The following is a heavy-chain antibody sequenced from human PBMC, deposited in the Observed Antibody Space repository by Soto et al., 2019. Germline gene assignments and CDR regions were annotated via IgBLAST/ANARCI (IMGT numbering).Heavy chain of an antibody. V-gene: IGHV3-23*01. J-gene: IGHJ5*02. D-gene: IGHD2-15*01. CDR3: AEGLRFGRINDEYPDP. CDR2: TTASGYTA. Sequence: GGSLRLSCAASGFTFSSSSISWVRQAPWKGLEWVSATTASGYTADYADSVKGRFTISRDNSKNTLYLQMNSLSAEDTATYYCAEGLRFGRINDEYPDPWGQGTLVTVSS. CDR1: GFTFSSSS.